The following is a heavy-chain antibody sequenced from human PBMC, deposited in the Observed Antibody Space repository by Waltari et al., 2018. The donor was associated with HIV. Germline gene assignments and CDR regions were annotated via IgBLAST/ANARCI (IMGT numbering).Heavy chain of an antibody. V-gene: IGHV3-33*01. CDR1: GFTFAHFG. J-gene: IGHJ4*02. Sequence: QVQLVESGGGAVQPGTSLTLSCAVSGFTFAHFGIHWVRQSPGKGMEWLAVFWSDGVEISYADSVKGRFTISKDSSQKTLYLHLTSLRAEDTALYYCARGYSSSRWIPLYHWGRGTLVTVSS. CDR3: ARGYSSSRWIPLYH. CDR2: FWSDGVEI. D-gene: IGHD6-6*01.